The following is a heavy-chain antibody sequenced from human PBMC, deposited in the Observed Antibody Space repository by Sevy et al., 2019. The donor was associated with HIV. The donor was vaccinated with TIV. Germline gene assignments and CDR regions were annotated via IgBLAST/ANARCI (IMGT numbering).Heavy chain of an antibody. CDR3: AKGQGYDYIWVNERSEYYFDY. CDR2: ISHDGSYQ. D-gene: IGHD3-16*01. J-gene: IGHJ4*02. Sequence: GGSLRLSCAASRFTFSTYDIHWVRQAPGKGLEWVAVISHDGSYQYYTDSVKGRFTISRDDSKNKAYLQMNSLRADDSGVYYCAKGQGYDYIWVNERSEYYFDYWGQGTLVTVSS. CDR1: RFTFSTYD. V-gene: IGHV3-30*18.